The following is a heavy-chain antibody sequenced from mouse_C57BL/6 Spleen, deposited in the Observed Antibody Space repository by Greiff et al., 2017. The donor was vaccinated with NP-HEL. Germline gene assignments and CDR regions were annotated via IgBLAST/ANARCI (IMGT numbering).Heavy chain of an antibody. V-gene: IGHV14-3*01. J-gene: IGHJ3*01. CDR2: IDPANGNT. D-gene: IGHD1-1*01. CDR3: AFYYGSSYRFAY. Sequence: EVKLQESVAELVRPGASVKLSCTASGFNIKNTYMHWVKQRPEQGLEWIGRIDPANGNTKYAPKFQGKATITADTSSNTAYLQLSSLTSEDTAIYYCAFYYGSSYRFAYWGQGTLVTVSA. CDR1: GFNIKNTY.